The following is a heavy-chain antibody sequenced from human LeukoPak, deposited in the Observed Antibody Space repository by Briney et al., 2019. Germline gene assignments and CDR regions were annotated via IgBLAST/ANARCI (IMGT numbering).Heavy chain of an antibody. J-gene: IGHJ3*02. CDR3: AGVRHDYGDYGAFDI. CDR1: GGTFSSYA. D-gene: IGHD4-17*01. V-gene: IGHV1-69*05. CDR2: IIPIFGTA. Sequence: GASVKVSCKASGGTFSSYAISWVRQAPGQGLEWMGGIIPIFGTANYAQKFQGRVTITTDESTSTAYMELSSLRSEDTAVYYCAGVRHDYGDYGAFDISRQGTMVTVSS.